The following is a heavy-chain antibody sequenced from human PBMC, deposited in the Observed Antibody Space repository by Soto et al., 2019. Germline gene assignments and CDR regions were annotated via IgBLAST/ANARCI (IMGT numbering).Heavy chain of an antibody. CDR1: GFTFKSFG. J-gene: IGHJ4*02. CDR3: ARDLPVRYSSSSFGHLDF. V-gene: IGHV3-30*03. D-gene: IGHD6-13*01. CDR2: VSDDGHYK. Sequence: QVLLVESGGGVVQPGRSLRLSCAASGFTFKSFGFHWVRQAPGKGLEWVAVVSDDGHYKSYADSVKGRFTISRDNSKNPVYVEMSSLRPEDTAIYYCARDLPVRYSSSSFGHLDFWGQGTLVTVSS.